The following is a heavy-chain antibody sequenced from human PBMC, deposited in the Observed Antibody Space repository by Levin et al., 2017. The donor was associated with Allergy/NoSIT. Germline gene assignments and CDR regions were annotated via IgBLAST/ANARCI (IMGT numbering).Heavy chain of an antibody. D-gene: IGHD1-26*01. CDR1: GSTFSGSA. CDR3: TTLGDYFDS. Sequence: GESLKISCAASGSTFSGSAIHWVRQASGKGLEWVGRIRAKAKGYAKAYGASVEGRFTISRDDSKTYLQMNSLKTEDTAMYYCTTLGDYFDSWGQGTLVTVSS. V-gene: IGHV3-73*01. CDR2: IRAKAKGYAK. J-gene: IGHJ4*02.